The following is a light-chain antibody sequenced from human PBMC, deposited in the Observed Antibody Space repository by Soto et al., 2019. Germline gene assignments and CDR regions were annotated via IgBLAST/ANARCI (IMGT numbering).Light chain of an antibody. V-gene: IGKV1-9*01. CDR2: AAS. CDR3: QQVNSYPLT. Sequence: DIQLTQSPSFLSASVGDRVTITCRASQGINSYLAWYQQKPGKAPKLLIYAASTLQSGVPSRFSGSESGTEFTLTISSLQPEDFAAYYCQQVNSYPLTLGGGTKVEIK. CDR1: QGINSY. J-gene: IGKJ4*01.